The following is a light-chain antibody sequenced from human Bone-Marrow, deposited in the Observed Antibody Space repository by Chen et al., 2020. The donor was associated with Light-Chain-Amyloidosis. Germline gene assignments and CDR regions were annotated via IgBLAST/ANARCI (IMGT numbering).Light chain of an antibody. CDR2: DDS. J-gene: IGLJ3*02. Sequence: SYVLTQPTSVSVAPGQTATILCGGNKIGIRSVHCYQQKPGQATVLVGYDDSDRPSGSAERLSGANSGNTATLTITRVEAGDEADYYCQVWDISNNHVVFGGGTKLTVL. CDR3: QVWDISNNHVV. CDR1: KIGIRS. V-gene: IGLV3-21*02.